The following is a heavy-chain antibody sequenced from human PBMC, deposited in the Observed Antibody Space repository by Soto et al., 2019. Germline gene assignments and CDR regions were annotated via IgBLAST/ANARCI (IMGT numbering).Heavy chain of an antibody. J-gene: IGHJ4*02. CDR1: GYTFISHD. V-gene: IGHV1-8*01. CDR3: ARDRTPRYDILTGYLNY. D-gene: IGHD3-9*01. CDR2: MNSKTGST. Sequence: ASVKVSCKASGYTFISHDINWVRQAAGQGLEWMGWMNSKTGSTSYAQRFQGTITMTRNTSTTTAFLELSSLRPEDTAVYYCARDRTPRYDILTGYLNYWGQGTLVTVSS.